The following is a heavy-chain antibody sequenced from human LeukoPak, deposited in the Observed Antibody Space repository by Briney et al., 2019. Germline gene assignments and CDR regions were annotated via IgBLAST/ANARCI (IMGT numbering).Heavy chain of an antibody. J-gene: IGHJ4*02. D-gene: IGHD4-23*01. CDR3: ARNYDGACDY. CDR1: GYTFTGYF. Sequence: ASVKVSCEAFGYTFTGYFMHWVRQAPGQGPEWMGWINPNSGGTSYAQKFQGRVTMTRDTSISTAYMELSRLRSEDTAVYYCARNYDGACDYWGQGTLVTVSS. V-gene: IGHV1-2*02. CDR2: INPNSGGT.